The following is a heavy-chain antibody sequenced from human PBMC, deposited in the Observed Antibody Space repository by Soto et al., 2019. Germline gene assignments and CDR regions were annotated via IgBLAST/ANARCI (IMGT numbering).Heavy chain of an antibody. CDR3: AREPRFWTGTTDAFDI. V-gene: IGHV3-7*05. D-gene: IGHD3-9*01. CDR2: IKQDGSEK. CDR1: GFSFDRYW. J-gene: IGHJ3*02. Sequence: QPGGSLRLSCAASGFSFDRYWMNWVRQAPGKGLEWVANIKQDGSEKNYVDSVESRFTISRDNAKSSLYLQMNSLRAEDTAVYYCAREPRFWTGTTDAFDIWGQGTMVTVS.